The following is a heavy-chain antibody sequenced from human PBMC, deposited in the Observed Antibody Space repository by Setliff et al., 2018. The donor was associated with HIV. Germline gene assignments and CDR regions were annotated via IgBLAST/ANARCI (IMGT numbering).Heavy chain of an antibody. CDR2: IHQSGTT. Sequence: PSETLSLTCTVSGASISTDYWSWIRQSPGKGLEWIGYIHQSGTTYYNPSLRSRAFISLDTSKRQLSLKLRSVTAADTAVYYCARRVYYDFWSGYYLSISKWFDPWGQGILVTVSS. J-gene: IGHJ5*02. D-gene: IGHD3-3*01. V-gene: IGHV4-59*08. CDR1: GASISTDY. CDR3: ARRVYYDFWSGYYLSISKWFDP.